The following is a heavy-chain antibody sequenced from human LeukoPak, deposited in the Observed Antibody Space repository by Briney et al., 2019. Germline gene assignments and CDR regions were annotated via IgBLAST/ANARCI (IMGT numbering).Heavy chain of an antibody. CDR3: ASNSASNDAFDI. CDR1: GGTFSSYA. V-gene: IGHV1-69*06. J-gene: IGHJ3*02. D-gene: IGHD3-10*01. Sequence: ASVKVSCKASGGTFSSYAISWVRQAPGQGLEWMGGIIPIFGTANYAQKFQGRVTITADKSTSTAYMELSSLRSEDTAVYYCASNSASNDAFDIWGQGTMVTVSS. CDR2: IIPIFGTA.